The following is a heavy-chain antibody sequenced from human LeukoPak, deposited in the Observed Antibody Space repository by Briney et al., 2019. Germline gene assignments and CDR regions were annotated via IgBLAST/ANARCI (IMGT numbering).Heavy chain of an antibody. Sequence: PSETLSLTCTVSGGSISSYYWSWIRQPPGKGLEWIGYIYYSGSTNYNPSLKSRVTISVDTSKNQFSLKLSSVTAADTAVYYCARVTTRYDSSGYYGYWGQGTLVTVSS. CDR3: ARVTTRYDSSGYYGY. V-gene: IGHV4-59*01. J-gene: IGHJ4*02. D-gene: IGHD3-22*01. CDR1: GGSISSYY. CDR2: IYYSGST.